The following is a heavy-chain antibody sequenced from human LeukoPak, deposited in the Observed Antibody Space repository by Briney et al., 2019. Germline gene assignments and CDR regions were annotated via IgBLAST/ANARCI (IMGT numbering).Heavy chain of an antibody. J-gene: IGHJ4*02. CDR1: GFTFSRYG. CDR3: AKDSWEVGATSGIDY. Sequence: GXSLRLSCAAAGFTFSRYGMHWVRQAPGKGVEWEAFILYDVTNTYYAHSVNCPFPISTDNSKTTLYLQINSLTAEDTAVYYCAKDSWEVGATSGIDYWGQGTLVTVSS. V-gene: IGHV3-30*02. D-gene: IGHD1-26*01. CDR2: ILYDVTNT.